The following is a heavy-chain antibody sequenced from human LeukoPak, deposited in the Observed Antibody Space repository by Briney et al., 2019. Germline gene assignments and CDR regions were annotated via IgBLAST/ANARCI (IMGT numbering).Heavy chain of an antibody. J-gene: IGHJ4*02. CDR2: ISGSGGAT. CDR1: GITFSNYA. CDR3: AIMDGHCSGGHCYKYFDY. Sequence: GGSLRLSCAASGITFSNYAMSWVRHAPGKGLGWGSVISGSGGATFYADSVKGRFTISRDNSKNTLYLQMNSLRAEDTAVYFCAIMDGHCSGGHCYKYFDYWGQGTLVTVSS. V-gene: IGHV3-23*01. D-gene: IGHD2-21*01.